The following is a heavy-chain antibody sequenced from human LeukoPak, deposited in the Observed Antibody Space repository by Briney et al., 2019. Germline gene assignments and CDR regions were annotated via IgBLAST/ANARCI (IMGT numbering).Heavy chain of an antibody. CDR3: ARAAPLQYYFDY. J-gene: IGHJ4*02. V-gene: IGHV3-66*01. D-gene: IGHD4-11*01. CDR1: GFTFGTYY. CDR2: IYGGGNS. Sequence: GGSLRLSCAASGFTFGTYYMSWVRQAPGKGLEWVSGIYGGGNSYYAESVRGRFTISRDKSKNTVYLQMNSLRAEDTAVYYCARAAPLQYYFDYWGQGALVTVSS.